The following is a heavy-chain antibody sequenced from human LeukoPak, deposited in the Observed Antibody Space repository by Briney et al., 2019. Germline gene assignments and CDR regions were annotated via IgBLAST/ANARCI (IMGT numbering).Heavy chain of an antibody. J-gene: IGHJ4*02. V-gene: IGHV3-23*01. CDR3: AKCGSGWSHFDY. CDR1: GFTFTNYA. D-gene: IGHD6-19*01. Sequence: GGSLRLSCAASGFTFTNYAMSWVRQAPGKAREWVSTLDSCSCVTYYGDSVKGRFKIPRDTSKNTLFLQMDSLRAEDTAVYYCAKCGSGWSHFDYSGQGTLVTVSS. CDR2: LDSCSCVT.